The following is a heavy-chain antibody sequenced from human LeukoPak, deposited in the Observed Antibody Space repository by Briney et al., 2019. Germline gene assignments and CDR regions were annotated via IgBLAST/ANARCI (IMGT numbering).Heavy chain of an antibody. CDR2: INHNGNVN. J-gene: IGHJ5*02. CDR1: GFTFSSYW. CDR3: ARVLTFGELSLAP. D-gene: IGHD3-10*01. V-gene: IGHV3-7*03. Sequence: GGSLRLSCAASGFTFSSYWMNWARQAPGKGLEWVASINHNGNVNYYVDSVKGRFTISRDNAKNSLYLQMSNLRAEDTAVYYCARVLTFGELSLAPWGQGTLVTVSS.